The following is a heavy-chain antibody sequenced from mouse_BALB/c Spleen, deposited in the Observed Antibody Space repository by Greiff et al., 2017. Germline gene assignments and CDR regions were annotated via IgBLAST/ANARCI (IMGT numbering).Heavy chain of an antibody. CDR1: GYTFTSYW. D-gene: IGHD2-10*02. Sequence: QVQLQQSWAELVKPGASVKLSCTASGYTFTSYWMHWVKQRPGQGLEWIGYINPSTGYTEYNQKFKDKATLTADKSSSTAYMQLSSLTSEDSAVYYCARRGYVHFAYWGQGTLVTVSA. CDR2: INPSTGYT. V-gene: IGHV1-7*01. J-gene: IGHJ3*01. CDR3: ARRGYVHFAY.